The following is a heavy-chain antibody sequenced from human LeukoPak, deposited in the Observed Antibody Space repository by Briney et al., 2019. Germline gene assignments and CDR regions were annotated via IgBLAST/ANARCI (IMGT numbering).Heavy chain of an antibody. D-gene: IGHD2-2*02. CDR1: GFTFSSYW. J-gene: IGHJ6*03. V-gene: IGHV3-7*01. CDR3: ARGRDCSSTSCYIWSAGGGYYMDV. CDR2: IKQDGSEK. Sequence: PGGSLRLSCAASGFTFSSYWMSWVRQAPGKGLEWVANIKQDGSEKYYVDSVKGRFTISRDNAKNSLYLQMNSLRAEDTAVYYCARGRDCSSTSCYIWSAGGGYYMDVWGKGTTVTVSS.